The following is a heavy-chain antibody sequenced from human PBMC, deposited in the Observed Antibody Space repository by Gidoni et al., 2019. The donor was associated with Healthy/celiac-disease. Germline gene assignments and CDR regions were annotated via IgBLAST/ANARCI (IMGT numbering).Heavy chain of an antibody. V-gene: IGHV4-59*01. CDR1: GGSISSYY. CDR3: ARTRETIFGVECFDY. CDR2: IYYSGST. J-gene: IGHJ4*02. Sequence: QVQLQESGPGLVKPSETLSLTCTVSGGSISSYYWSWIRQPPGKGLEWIGYIYYSGSTNYNPSLKSRVTISVDTSKNQFSLKLSSVTAADTAVYYCARTRETIFGVECFDYWGQGTLVTVSS. D-gene: IGHD3-3*01.